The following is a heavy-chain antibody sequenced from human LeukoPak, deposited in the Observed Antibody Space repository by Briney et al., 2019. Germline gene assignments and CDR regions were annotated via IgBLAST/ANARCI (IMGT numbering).Heavy chain of an antibody. J-gene: IGHJ4*02. Sequence: PGGSLRLSCTTSGFAFDDFAVSWVRQPAGKGLEWVGFIRRRAYGGAAEYAASVKGRFIISRDDSKGIAYLQMNSLKTEDTAVYYCSRNGLVDFDYWGQGSPFSVSP. CDR2: IRRRAYGGAA. CDR1: GFAFDDFA. CDR3: SRNGLVDFDY. V-gene: IGHV3-49*04.